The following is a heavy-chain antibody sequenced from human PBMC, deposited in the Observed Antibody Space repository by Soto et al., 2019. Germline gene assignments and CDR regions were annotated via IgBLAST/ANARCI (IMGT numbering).Heavy chain of an antibody. V-gene: IGHV1-69*04. CDR2: IIPILGIA. J-gene: IGHJ3*02. D-gene: IGHD6-13*01. CDR3: ARDIVAAAGDAFDI. CDR1: GGTFSSYT. Sequence: ASVKVSCKASGGTFSSYTISWVRQAPGQGLEWMGRIIPILGIANYAQKFQGRVTITADKSTSTAYMELSSLRSEDTAVYYCARDIVAAAGDAFDIWGQGTMVTVSS.